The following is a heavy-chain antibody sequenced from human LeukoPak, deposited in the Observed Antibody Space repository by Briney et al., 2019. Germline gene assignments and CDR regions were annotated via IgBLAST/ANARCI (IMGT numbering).Heavy chain of an antibody. CDR1: GYTFTGYY. CDR2: INPNSGGT. Sequence: ASVKVSCKASGYTFTGYYMHWVRQAPGQGLEWMGWINPNSGGTNYAQKLQGRVTMTTDTSTSTAYMELRSLRSDDTAVYYCARGRSGSSKPLNFDYWGRGTLVTVSS. J-gene: IGHJ4*02. D-gene: IGHD1-26*01. V-gene: IGHV1-2*02. CDR3: ARGRSGSSKPLNFDY.